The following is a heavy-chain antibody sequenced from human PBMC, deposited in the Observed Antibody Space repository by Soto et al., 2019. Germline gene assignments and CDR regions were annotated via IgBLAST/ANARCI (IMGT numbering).Heavy chain of an antibody. CDR2: ISSSGSTI. CDR3: ARALQIRILFPFNY. V-gene: IGHV3-11*01. CDR1: GFTFSDHY. Sequence: GGSLRLSCAASGFTFSDHYMSWIRQAPGKGLEWVSYISSSGSTIYYADSVKGRFTISRDNAKNSLYLQMNSLRAEDTAVYYCARALQIRILFPFNYWGQGTLVTVSS. D-gene: IGHD1-20*01. J-gene: IGHJ4*02.